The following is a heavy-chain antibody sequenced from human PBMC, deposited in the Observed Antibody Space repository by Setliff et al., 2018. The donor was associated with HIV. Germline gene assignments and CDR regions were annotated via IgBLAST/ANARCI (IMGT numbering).Heavy chain of an antibody. J-gene: IGHJ4*02. CDR2: IHYNDGKT. V-gene: IGHV4-39*01. CDR1: GDSITNSMHY. D-gene: IGHD4-17*01. Sequence: SETLSLTCTVSGDSITNSMHYWSWIRQPPGKGLEFIGSIHYNDGKTYYNAALRSRVTISIDTSKNQFSLNLTSVTAADTAVYYCARYSTLTTNFDYWGQGTLVTVSS. CDR3: ARYSTLTTNFDY.